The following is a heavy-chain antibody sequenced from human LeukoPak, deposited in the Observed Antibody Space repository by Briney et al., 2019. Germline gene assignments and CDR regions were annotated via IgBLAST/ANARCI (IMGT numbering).Heavy chain of an antibody. Sequence: GGSLRLSCAASGFTFSDYYMSWIRQAPGKGLEWVSAISGSGGSTYYADSVKGRFTISRDNSKNTLYLQMNSLRAEDTAVYYCAKDLHPNYYDSSGYLFIDYWGQGTLVTVSS. CDR3: AKDLHPNYYDSSGYLFIDY. CDR1: GFTFSDYY. V-gene: IGHV3-23*01. J-gene: IGHJ4*02. CDR2: ISGSGGST. D-gene: IGHD3-22*01.